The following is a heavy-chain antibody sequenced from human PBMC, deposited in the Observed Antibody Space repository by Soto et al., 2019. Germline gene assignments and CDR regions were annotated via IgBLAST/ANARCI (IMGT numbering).Heavy chain of an antibody. CDR2: INADSGNT. D-gene: IGHD5-18*01. V-gene: IGHV1-3*01. J-gene: IGHJ4*02. CDR3: ARGRIQLWYPFDY. CDR1: GYTFTTYT. Sequence: ASVKVSCKASGYTFTTYTLHWVRQDNGQRLEWMGWINADSGNTKYSQKFQGRVTITRDTSASTTYVELSSLRSEDTAVYYCARGRIQLWYPFDYWGQGTLVTVSS.